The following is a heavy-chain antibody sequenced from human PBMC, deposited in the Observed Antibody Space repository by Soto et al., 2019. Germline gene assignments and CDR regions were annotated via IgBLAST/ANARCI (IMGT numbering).Heavy chain of an antibody. CDR3: ATDGQTYYYDSSGYSFDY. D-gene: IGHD3-22*01. Sequence: SVKDSCKVSGYTLTELSMHWVRQAPVKGLEWMGGFDPEDGETIYAQKFQGRVTMTEDTSTDTAYMELSSLRSEDTAVYYCATDGQTYYYDSSGYSFDYWGQGTLVTVSS. CDR1: GYTLTELS. CDR2: FDPEDGET. V-gene: IGHV1-24*01. J-gene: IGHJ4*02.